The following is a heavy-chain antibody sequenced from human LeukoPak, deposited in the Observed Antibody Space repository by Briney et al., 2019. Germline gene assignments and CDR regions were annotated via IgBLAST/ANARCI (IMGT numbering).Heavy chain of an antibody. D-gene: IGHD6-19*01. J-gene: IGHJ4*02. CDR3: SILAVASDFDY. Sequence: PGGSLRLSCAASGFSFSSYDMHWVRQAPGKGLEWVAIIRYDGNNKYYVDSVKGRLTISRDNSKNTLYLQMNNLRVEDTAVYSCSILAVASDFDYWGQGTLVTVSS. V-gene: IGHV3-30*02. CDR1: GFSFSSYD. CDR2: IRYDGNNK.